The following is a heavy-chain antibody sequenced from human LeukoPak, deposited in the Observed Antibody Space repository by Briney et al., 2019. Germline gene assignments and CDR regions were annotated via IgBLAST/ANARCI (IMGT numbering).Heavy chain of an antibody. CDR3: AKATRFLEWLLFAFDY. CDR2: IWYDGSNK. J-gene: IGHJ4*02. V-gene: IGHV3-33*06. Sequence: GGFLRLSCAASGFTFSSYGMHWVRQAPGKGLEWVAVIWYDGSNKYYADSVKGRFTISRDNSKNTLYLQMNSLRAEDTAVYYCAKATRFLEWLLFAFDYWGQGTLVTVSS. CDR1: GFTFSSYG. D-gene: IGHD3-3*01.